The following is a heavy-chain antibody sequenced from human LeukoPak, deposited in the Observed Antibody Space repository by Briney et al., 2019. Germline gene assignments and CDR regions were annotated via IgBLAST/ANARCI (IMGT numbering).Heavy chain of an antibody. CDR2: ISGYNGNT. D-gene: IGHD3-22*01. V-gene: IGHV1-18*01. CDR1: GYTFTNYA. J-gene: IGHJ4*02. CDR3: ARLDRSGAFDY. Sequence: VSVKVSCKAPGYTFTNYAITWVRQAPGQGLEWMGWISGYNGNTKYAQNLQGRVTMTTDTFTSTAYMELRSLRSDDTAVYYCARLDRSGAFDYWGQGTLVTVSS.